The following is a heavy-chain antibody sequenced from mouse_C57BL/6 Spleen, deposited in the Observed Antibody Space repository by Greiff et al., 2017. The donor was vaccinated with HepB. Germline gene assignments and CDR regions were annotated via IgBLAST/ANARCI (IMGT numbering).Heavy chain of an antibody. J-gene: IGHJ1*03. CDR3: ARRGSNYGYFDV. Sequence: VQLQQSGPELVKPGASVKISCKASGYTFTDYYMNWVKQSHGKSLEWIGDINPNNGGTSYNQKFKGKATLTVDKSSSPAYMELRSLTSEDSAVYYCARRGSNYGYFDVWGTGTTVTVSS. CDR2: INPNNGGT. D-gene: IGHD1-1*01. V-gene: IGHV1-26*01. CDR1: GYTFTDYY.